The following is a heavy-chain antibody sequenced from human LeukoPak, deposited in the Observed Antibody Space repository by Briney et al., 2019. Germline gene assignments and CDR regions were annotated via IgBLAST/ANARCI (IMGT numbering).Heavy chain of an antibody. D-gene: IGHD2-21*02. CDR2: ISSDSRYI. J-gene: IGHJ4*02. Sequence: GGSLRLSCAASGLNFNIYSMNWVRQAPGKGLEWVSSISSDSRYIYYAVSLRGRFFISRDNAKNTLYLQMNSLRVEDTALYYCARGDGGDSYYKDYWGRGTLVTVSS. V-gene: IGHV3-21*01. CDR1: GLNFNIYS. CDR3: ARGDGGDSYYKDY.